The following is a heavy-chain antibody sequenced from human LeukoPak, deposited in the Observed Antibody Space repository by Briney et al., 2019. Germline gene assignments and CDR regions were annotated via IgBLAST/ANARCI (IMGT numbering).Heavy chain of an antibody. J-gene: IGHJ4*02. CDR3: ARDRYGDGFAHFDY. CDR1: GYTFTSYA. CDR2: ITPSGGT. Sequence: ASVKVSCKASGYTFTSYAMHWVRQAPGQRLEWMGWITPSGGTNYPQKFQGRVAITRDTSITTAYTDLTRLTSDDTPVYYCARDRYGDGFAHFDYWGQGALVTVSS. V-gene: IGHV1-2*02. D-gene: IGHD5-24*01.